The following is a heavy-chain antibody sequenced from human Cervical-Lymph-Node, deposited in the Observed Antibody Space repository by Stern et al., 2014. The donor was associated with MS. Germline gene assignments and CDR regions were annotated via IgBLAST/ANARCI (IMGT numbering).Heavy chain of an antibody. J-gene: IGHJ4*02. CDR3: ARPIGAADHAFDH. CDR1: GYNFTRYA. D-gene: IGHD6-13*01. V-gene: IGHV7-4-1*02. CDR2: INTNTGHP. Sequence: QVKLVQSGSELKKPGASVKISCKATGYNFTRYAMNWVRQAPGQGLEWMGWINTNTGHPTSARGFTVRFVFSLDTSVSTAFLQISSLETEDTAVYYCARPIGAADHAFDHWGQGTLVTVSS.